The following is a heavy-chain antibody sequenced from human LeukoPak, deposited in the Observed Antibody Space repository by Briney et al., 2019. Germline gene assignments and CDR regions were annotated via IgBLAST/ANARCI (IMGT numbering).Heavy chain of an antibody. CDR3: ARGDYDYVWGSYRKTLAFDY. V-gene: IGHV4-30-4*08. CDR1: GGSISSGDYY. D-gene: IGHD3-16*02. Sequence: KPSETLSLTCTVSGGSISSGDYYWSWIRQPPGKGLEWIGYIYYSGSTYYNPSLRSRVTISVDTSKNQFSLKLSSVTAADTAVYYCARGDYDYVWGSYRKTLAFDYWGQGTLVTVSS. J-gene: IGHJ4*02. CDR2: IYYSGST.